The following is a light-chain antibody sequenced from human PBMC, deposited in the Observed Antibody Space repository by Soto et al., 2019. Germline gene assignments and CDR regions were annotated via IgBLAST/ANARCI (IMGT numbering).Light chain of an antibody. CDR3: LQDYSYPLT. CDR1: QGIRND. V-gene: IGKV1-6*01. CDR2: GGS. Sequence: AIQMTQSPSSLSASVGDRVTLTCRASQGIRNDLGWYQQKPGKAPKVLIYGGSTLQSGVPSRFSGSGFGPDFTLTISSLQPDDFATYYCLQDYSYPLTFGGGTKVEI. J-gene: IGKJ4*01.